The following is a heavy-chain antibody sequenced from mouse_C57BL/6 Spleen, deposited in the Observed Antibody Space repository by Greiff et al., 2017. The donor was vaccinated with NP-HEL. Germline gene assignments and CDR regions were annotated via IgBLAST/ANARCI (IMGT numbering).Heavy chain of an antibody. D-gene: IGHD2-1*01. CDR1: GYTFTSYW. Sequence: QVQLQQPGAELVMPGASVKLSCKASGYTFTSYWMHWVKQRPGQGLEWIGEIDPSDSYTNYNQKFKGKSTLTVDKPPSTAHHPLSSLTSEDAAVYYCARRRAIYYDAMDYWGQGTSVTVSS. J-gene: IGHJ4*01. CDR3: ARRRAIYYDAMDY. CDR2: IDPSDSYT. V-gene: IGHV1-69*01.